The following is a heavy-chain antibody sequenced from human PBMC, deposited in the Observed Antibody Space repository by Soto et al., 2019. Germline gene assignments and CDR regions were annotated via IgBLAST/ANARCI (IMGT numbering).Heavy chain of an antibody. CDR2: ISGSGGGA. CDR3: AREGSGWYSRGHFDL. Sequence: GGSLRLSCAASGFTFSNYAMNWVRQAPGKGLEWVSVISGSGGGAYYADSVQGRFTISRDNSKNTLHLQMNSLRAEDTAIYYCAREGSGWYSRGHFDLWGRGKMVTV. CDR1: GFTFSNYA. J-gene: IGHJ3*01. D-gene: IGHD6-19*01. V-gene: IGHV3-23*01.